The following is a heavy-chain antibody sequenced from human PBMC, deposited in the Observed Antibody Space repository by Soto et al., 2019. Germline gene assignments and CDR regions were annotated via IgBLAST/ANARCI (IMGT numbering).Heavy chain of an antibody. CDR1: GGSINSYY. V-gene: IGHV4-59*01. CDR2: IYYNGNT. D-gene: IGHD6-13*01. Sequence: SETLSLTCTVSGGSINSYYWSWIRQPPGKGLEWIGYIYYNGNTNYNPSLQTRVTISVDTSKTHFSLKLSSVTATDTAVYYCASSATGRFDYWGRGTLVTVSS. CDR3: ASSATGRFDY. J-gene: IGHJ4*02.